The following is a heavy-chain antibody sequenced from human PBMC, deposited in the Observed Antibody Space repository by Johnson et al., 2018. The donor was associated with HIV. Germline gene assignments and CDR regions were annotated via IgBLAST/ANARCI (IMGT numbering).Heavy chain of an antibody. CDR1: GFTFSNYA. CDR3: ARAVGAPRAYEDDAFDI. J-gene: IGHJ3*02. D-gene: IGHD1-26*01. CDR2: ISFDGNLK. V-gene: IGHV3-30*03. Sequence: QVQLVESGGGVVQPGGSLSLSCVTSGFTFSNYAMHWVRQAPGKGLEWVAVISFDGNLKKYADSVKGRFTISRDNSKNTLYLQMGSLRAEDMAVYYCARAVGAPRAYEDDAFDIWGQGTMFTVSS.